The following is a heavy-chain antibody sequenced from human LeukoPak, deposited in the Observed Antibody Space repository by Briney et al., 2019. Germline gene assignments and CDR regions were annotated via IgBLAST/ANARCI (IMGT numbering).Heavy chain of an antibody. CDR3: ARGQLWFGEFRRLGWSDP. V-gene: IGHV3-48*03. CDR2: ISSSGSTI. J-gene: IGHJ5*02. Sequence: PGGSLRLSCAASGFTFSSYEMNWVRQAPGKGLEWVSYISSSGSTIYYADSVKGRFTISRDNAKNSLYLQMNSLRAEDTAVYYCARGQLWFGEFRRLGWSDPWGQGTLVTVSS. D-gene: IGHD3-10*01. CDR1: GFTFSSYE.